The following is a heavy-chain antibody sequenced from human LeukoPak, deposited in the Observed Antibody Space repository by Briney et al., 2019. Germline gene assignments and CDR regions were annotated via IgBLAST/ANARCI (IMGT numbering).Heavy chain of an antibody. CDR1: GYSISSGYY. V-gene: IGHV4-38-2*02. CDR3: ARCGGSYYFDY. Sequence: SETLSLTCTVSGYSISSGYYWGWIRQPPGKGLEWIGSIYHSGSTYYNPSLKSRVTISVDTSKNQFSLKLSSVTAADTAVYYCARCGGSYYFDYWGQGTLVTVSS. CDR2: IYHSGST. J-gene: IGHJ4*02. D-gene: IGHD1-26*01.